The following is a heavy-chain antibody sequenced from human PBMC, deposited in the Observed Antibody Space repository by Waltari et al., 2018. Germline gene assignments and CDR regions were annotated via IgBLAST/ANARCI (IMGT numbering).Heavy chain of an antibody. V-gene: IGHV1-2*06. Sequence: QVQLVQSGAEVKKPGASVKVSCQASGYTFTGSYMHWVRQAPGQGLEWMGRINPNSGGTNYAKKFQGRVTMTRDTSISTAYMELSRLRSDDTAVYYWAVRGDFWLQDFDYWGQGTLVTVSS. CDR3: AVRGDFWLQDFDY. D-gene: IGHD3-3*01. J-gene: IGHJ4*02. CDR1: GYTFTGSY. CDR2: INPNSGGT.